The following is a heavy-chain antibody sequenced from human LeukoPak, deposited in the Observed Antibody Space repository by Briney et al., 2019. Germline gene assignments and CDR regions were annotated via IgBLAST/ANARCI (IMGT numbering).Heavy chain of an antibody. Sequence: PGGSLRLSCAASGFTFSSYDMHWVRQATGKGLEGVTAIGTAGDTYYPGSVKGRFTISRENAKNSLYLQMNSLRAGDTAVYYCARGNYYYYMDVWGKGTTVTVSS. CDR1: GFTFSSYD. CDR2: IGTAGDT. J-gene: IGHJ6*03. CDR3: ARGNYYYYMDV. V-gene: IGHV3-13*01.